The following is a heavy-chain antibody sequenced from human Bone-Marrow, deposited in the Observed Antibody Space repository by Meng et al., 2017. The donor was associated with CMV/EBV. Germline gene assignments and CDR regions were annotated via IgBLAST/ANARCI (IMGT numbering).Heavy chain of an antibody. CDR2: IYYSGST. CDR3: ARDKGITIFGVVNYYYYGMDV. CDR1: GGSFSGYY. Sequence: SETLSLTCAVYGGSFSGYYWSWIRQPPGKGLEWIGYIYYSGSTNYNPSLKSRVTISVDTSKNQFSLKLSSVTAADTAVYYCARDKGITIFGVVNYYYYGMDVWGQGTTVTVPS. J-gene: IGHJ6*02. D-gene: IGHD3-3*01. V-gene: IGHV4-59*01.